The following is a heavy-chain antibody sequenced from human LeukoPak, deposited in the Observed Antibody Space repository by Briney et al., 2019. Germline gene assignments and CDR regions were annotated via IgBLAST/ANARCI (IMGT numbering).Heavy chain of an antibody. CDR3: ARYSRKRGYSGYDYIDY. V-gene: IGHV4-39*07. J-gene: IGHJ4*02. Sequence: SQTLSLTCTVSGGSISSGSYYWSWIRQPAGKGLEWIGGIYYIGTTYYNPSLKSRVTISVDTSKNQFSLKLSSVTAADTAVYYCARYSRKRGYSGYDYIDYWGQGTLVTVSS. D-gene: IGHD5-12*01. CDR1: GGSISSGSYY. CDR2: IYYIGTT.